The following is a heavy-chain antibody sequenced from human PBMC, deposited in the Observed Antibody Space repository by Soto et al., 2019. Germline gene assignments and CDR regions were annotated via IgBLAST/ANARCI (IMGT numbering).Heavy chain of an antibody. CDR3: ARVVSEVDTAMIGYYGMDV. D-gene: IGHD5-18*01. CDR1: GGTFSSYA. V-gene: IGHV1-69*01. Sequence: QVPLVQSGAEVKKPGSSVKVSCKASGGTFSSYAISWVRQAPGQGLEWMGGIIPIFGTANYAQKFQGRVTITADESTSTAYMELSSLRSEDTAVYYCARVVSEVDTAMIGYYGMDVWGQGTTVTVSS. J-gene: IGHJ6*02. CDR2: IIPIFGTA.